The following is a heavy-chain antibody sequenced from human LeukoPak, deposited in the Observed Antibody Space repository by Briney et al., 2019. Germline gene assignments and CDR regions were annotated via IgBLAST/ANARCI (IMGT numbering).Heavy chain of an antibody. CDR1: GGSFSGYY. D-gene: IGHD3-3*01. J-gene: IGHJ4*02. Sequence: SETLSLTCPVYGGSFSGYYWSWIRQPPGKGLEWIGEINHSGSTNYNPSLKSRVTISVDTSKNQFSLKLSSVTAADTAVYYCASGRNFWSGYYFDYWGQGTLVTVSS. CDR3: ASGRNFWSGYYFDY. V-gene: IGHV4-34*01. CDR2: INHSGST.